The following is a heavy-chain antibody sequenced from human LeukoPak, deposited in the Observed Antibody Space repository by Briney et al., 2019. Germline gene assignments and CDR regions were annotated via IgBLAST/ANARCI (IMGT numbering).Heavy chain of an antibody. Sequence: GESLKFSCKGFGYTFTNYWIGWVRQIPGKGLEWMGIIYPGDPDTRYSPSFQGQVTISADKSSSTAYLQWSSLRASDTAMYYCARRAFGALLPHQDALDNWGQGTMVTVSS. CDR1: GYTFTNYW. V-gene: IGHV5-51*01. CDR2: IYPGDPDT. J-gene: IGHJ3*02. D-gene: IGHD3-10*01. CDR3: ARRAFGALLPHQDALDN.